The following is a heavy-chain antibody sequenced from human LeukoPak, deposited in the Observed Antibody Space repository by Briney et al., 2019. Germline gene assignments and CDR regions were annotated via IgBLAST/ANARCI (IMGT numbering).Heavy chain of an antibody. CDR2: IYPGDSDT. CDR3: ARLASYSKVYYYGMDV. V-gene: IGHV5-51*01. D-gene: IGHD6-13*01. Sequence: GESLKISCKGSGYIFTSYWIGWVRQMPGKDLEWMGIIYPGDSDTRYSPSFQGQVTISADKSISTAYLQWSSLKASDTAMYYCARLASYSKVYYYGMDVWGQGTTVTVSS. CDR1: GYIFTSYW. J-gene: IGHJ6*02.